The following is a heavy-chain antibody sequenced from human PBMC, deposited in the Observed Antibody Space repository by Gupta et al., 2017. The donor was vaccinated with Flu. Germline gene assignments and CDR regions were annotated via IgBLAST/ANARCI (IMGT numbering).Heavy chain of an antibody. CDR1: GFTFRSYA. CDR2: ISGSGGST. J-gene: IGHJ5*02. CDR3: AKDPEVDIVVVVAATLSNWFDP. V-gene: IGHV3-23*01. D-gene: IGHD2-15*01. Sequence: EVQLLESVGGLVQPGVSLRLSCAASGFTFRSYAMSWVRQAPGKGLEWVSAISGSGGSTYYADSVKGRFTISRDNSKNTLYLQMNSLRAEDTAVYYCAKDPEVDIVVVVAATLSNWFDPWGQGTLVTVSS.